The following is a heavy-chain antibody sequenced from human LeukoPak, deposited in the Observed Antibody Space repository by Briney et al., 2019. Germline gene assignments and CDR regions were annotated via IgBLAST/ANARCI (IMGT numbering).Heavy chain of an antibody. V-gene: IGHV1-69*05. Sequence: GASVKVSCKASGGTFSSYAISWVRQAPGQGLEWMGGIIPIFGTANYAQKFQGRVTITTDESTSTTYMELSSLRTEDTAVYYCARDGDTYDYYRNGFGPWGQGTLVTVSS. CDR1: GGTFSSYA. CDR3: ARDGDTYDYYRNGFGP. CDR2: IIPIFGTA. J-gene: IGHJ5*02. D-gene: IGHD3-16*01.